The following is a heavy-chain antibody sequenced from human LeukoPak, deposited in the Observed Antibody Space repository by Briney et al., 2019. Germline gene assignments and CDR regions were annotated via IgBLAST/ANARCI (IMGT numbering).Heavy chain of an antibody. CDR1: GGSFSGYY. Sequence: SETLSLTCAVYGGSFSGYYWSWIRQPPGKGLEWIGEINHSGSTNYNPSLKSRVTISVDTSKNQFSLKLSSVTAADTAVYYYARGRGIYDYVWGSYRYTAYFDYWGQGTLVTVSS. J-gene: IGHJ4*02. CDR2: INHSGST. CDR3: ARGRGIYDYVWGSYRYTAYFDY. V-gene: IGHV4-34*01. D-gene: IGHD3-16*02.